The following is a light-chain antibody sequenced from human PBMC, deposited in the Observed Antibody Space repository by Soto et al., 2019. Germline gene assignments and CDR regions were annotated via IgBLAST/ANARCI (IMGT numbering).Light chain of an antibody. V-gene: IGLV1-44*01. J-gene: IGLJ2*01. Sequence: QSVLTQPPSASGTPGQRVTISCSGSSSNIGSNSVNWYQQLPGTAPKLLMYSSNQRPSGVPDRFSGSKSGTSASLVISGLQSEDEADYYCAAWDDSLKGVVFGGGTKLTVL. CDR1: SSNIGSNS. CDR3: AAWDDSLKGVV. CDR2: SSN.